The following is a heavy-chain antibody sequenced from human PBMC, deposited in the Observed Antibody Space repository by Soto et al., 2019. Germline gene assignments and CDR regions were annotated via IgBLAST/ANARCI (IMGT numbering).Heavy chain of an antibody. Sequence: SETLSVTCTVSGGGFSSNYWTGIRHRLGKGLEWIGYVYNSGSTNYNPSLKSRVTISEDTAKSQFSLKVNSMTAADTAVYYCARYRREAVAGYTLDNWGQGILVTVSS. V-gene: IGHV4-59*01. D-gene: IGHD6-13*01. J-gene: IGHJ4*02. CDR1: GGGFSSNY. CDR2: VYNSGST. CDR3: ARYRREAVAGYTLDN.